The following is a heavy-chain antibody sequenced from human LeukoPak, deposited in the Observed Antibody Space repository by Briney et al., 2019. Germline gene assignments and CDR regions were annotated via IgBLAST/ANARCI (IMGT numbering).Heavy chain of an antibody. D-gene: IGHD4-17*01. CDR2: IYYSGST. Sequence: TSETLSLTCTVSGGSISSSSYYWGWIRQPPGRGLEWIGSIYYSGSTYYNPSLKSRVTISVDTSKNQFSLKLSSVTAADTAVYYCARPGGVTNHYNWFDPWGQGTLVTVSS. V-gene: IGHV4-39*07. CDR1: GGSISSSSYY. J-gene: IGHJ5*02. CDR3: ARPGGVTNHYNWFDP.